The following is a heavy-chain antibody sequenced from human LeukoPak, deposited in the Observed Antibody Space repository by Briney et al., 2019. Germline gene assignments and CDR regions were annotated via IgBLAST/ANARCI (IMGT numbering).Heavy chain of an antibody. Sequence: PSETLSLTCTVSGGSISSYYWSWIRQPPGKGLDWIGYIYYSGSTNYNPSLKSRVTISVDTSKNQFSLKLSSVTAADTAVYYCARDQGWFGGSDYWGQGTLVTVSS. CDR3: ARDQGWFGGSDY. V-gene: IGHV4-59*01. CDR1: GGSISSYY. CDR2: IYYSGST. D-gene: IGHD3-10*01. J-gene: IGHJ4*02.